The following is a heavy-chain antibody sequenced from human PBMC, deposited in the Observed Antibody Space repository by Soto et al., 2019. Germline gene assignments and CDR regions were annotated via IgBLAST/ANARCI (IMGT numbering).Heavy chain of an antibody. J-gene: IGHJ6*02. CDR3: ARDNWNYGGMDV. CDR1: GGSISSGDYY. Sequence: PSETLSLTCTVSGGSISSGDYYWSCIRQPPGKGLEWIGYIYYSGSTYYNPSLKSRVTISVDTSKNQFSLKLSSVTAADTAVYYCARDNWNYGGMDVWGQGTTVTVSS. V-gene: IGHV4-30-4*01. D-gene: IGHD1-20*01. CDR2: IYYSGST.